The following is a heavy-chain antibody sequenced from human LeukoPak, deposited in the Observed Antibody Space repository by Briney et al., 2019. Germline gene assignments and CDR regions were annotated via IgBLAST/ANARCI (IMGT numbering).Heavy chain of an antibody. J-gene: IGHJ4*02. V-gene: IGHV1-18*01. CDR1: GYALTRYG. CDR2: ISAYNDNT. D-gene: IGHD3-10*01. CDR3: AKVASGSYNSPLADFDY. Sequence: ASVKISCKASGYALTRYGISWVRQAPGQGLEWMGWISAYNDNTNYARELQGRVTMTTDTSTSTAYMELRSLGSDDTAVYYCAKVASGSYNSPLADFDYWGQGTLVTVSS.